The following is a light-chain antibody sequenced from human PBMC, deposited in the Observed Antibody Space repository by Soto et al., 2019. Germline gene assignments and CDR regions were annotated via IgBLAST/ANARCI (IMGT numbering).Light chain of an antibody. CDR3: MQALESPWT. Sequence: DIVTTQSRLSLPFTPGEPASISCRSSQSLLHRNGYNYLDWYLQKPGRSPQLLIYLGSHRASGVPDRFSGSGSGTDFTLKISRVEAEDVGVYYCMQALESPWTFGQGTKVDIK. V-gene: IGKV2-28*01. CDR1: QSLLHRNGYNY. CDR2: LGS. J-gene: IGKJ1*01.